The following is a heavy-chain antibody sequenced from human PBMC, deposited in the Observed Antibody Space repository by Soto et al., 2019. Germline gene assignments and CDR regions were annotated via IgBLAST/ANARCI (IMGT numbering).Heavy chain of an antibody. CDR3: ARVVTHYYDSSGYCDY. D-gene: IGHD3-22*01. CDR2: IYYSGST. J-gene: IGHJ4*02. V-gene: IGHV4-30-4*01. CDR1: GGSISSGDYY. Sequence: QVQLQESGPGLVKPSQTLSLTCTVSGGSISSGDYYWSWIRQPPGKGLEWIGYIYYSGSTYYNPSLKSRVTISVDTSKNQFSLKLSSVTAADTAVYYCARVVTHYYDSSGYCDYWGQGTLVTVSS.